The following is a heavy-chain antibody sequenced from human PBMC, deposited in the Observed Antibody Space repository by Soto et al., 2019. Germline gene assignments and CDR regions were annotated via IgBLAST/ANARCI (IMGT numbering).Heavy chain of an antibody. J-gene: IGHJ6*02. CDR1: GGSISSGGYY. Sequence: QVQLQESGPGLVKPSQTLSLTCTVSGGSISSGGYYWSWIRQHPGKGLEWIGYIYYSGSTYYNPSLKSRVTIAVDTSKNQFSLKLSSVTAADTAVYYCARTNYYDSSGYFNKMSYYGMDVWGQGTTVTVSS. D-gene: IGHD3-22*01. V-gene: IGHV4-31*03. CDR2: IYYSGST. CDR3: ARTNYYDSSGYFNKMSYYGMDV.